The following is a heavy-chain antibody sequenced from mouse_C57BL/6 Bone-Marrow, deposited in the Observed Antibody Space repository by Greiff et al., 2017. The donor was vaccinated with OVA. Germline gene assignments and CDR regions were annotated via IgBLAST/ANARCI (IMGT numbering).Heavy chain of an antibody. V-gene: IGHV5-6*01. D-gene: IGHD2-1*01. CDR3: ARPPLPYYFDY. CDR2: ISSGGSYT. CDR1: GFTFSSYG. J-gene: IGHJ2*01. Sequence: EVKLMESGGDLVKPGGSLKLSCAASGFTFSSYGMSWVRQTPDKRLEWVATISSGGSYTYYPDSVKGRFTISRDNAKNTLYLQMSSLKSEDTAMDYCARPPLPYYFDYWGQGTTLTVSS.